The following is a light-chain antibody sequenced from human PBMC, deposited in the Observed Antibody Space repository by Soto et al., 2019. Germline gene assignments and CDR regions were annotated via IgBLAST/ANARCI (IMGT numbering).Light chain of an antibody. V-gene: IGLV8-61*01. J-gene: IGLJ3*02. CDR2: STN. Sequence: QTVVTQEPSFSVSPGRTVTLTCGLSSGSVSTSYYPSWYQQTPGQAPRTLIYSTNTRSSVVPDRFSGSILGNKAALTITGAQADDESDYYCVLYMGSGIWVFGGGTKLTVL. CDR1: SGSVSTSYY. CDR3: VLYMGSGIWV.